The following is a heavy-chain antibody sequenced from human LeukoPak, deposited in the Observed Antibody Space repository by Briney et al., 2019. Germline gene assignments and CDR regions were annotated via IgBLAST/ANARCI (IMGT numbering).Heavy chain of an antibody. CDR3: ARDSCSSGSCPFGY. J-gene: IGHJ4*02. Sequence: GGSLRLSCAASGFTFSDYYMSWIRQAPGKWLEWVSYISSSGSNIYYADSVKGRFTISRDNAKNSLYLQMNSLRAEDTAVYYCARDSCSSGSCPFGYWGQGTLVTVSS. CDR1: GFTFSDYY. V-gene: IGHV3-11*01. CDR2: ISSSGSNI. D-gene: IGHD2-15*01.